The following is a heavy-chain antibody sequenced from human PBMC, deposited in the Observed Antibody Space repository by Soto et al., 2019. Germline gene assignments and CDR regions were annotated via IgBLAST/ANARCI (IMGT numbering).Heavy chain of an antibody. Sequence: GGSLRLSCAASGFTFSSYGMHWVRQAPGKGLEWVAVISYDGSNKYYADSVKGRFTISRDNSKNTLYLKMNSLRAEDTAVYYCAKDREVQSYYYYGMDVWGQGTTVTVSS. CDR2: ISYDGSNK. CDR1: GFTFSSYG. J-gene: IGHJ6*02. CDR3: AKDREVQSYYYYGMDV. V-gene: IGHV3-30*18. D-gene: IGHD1-1*01.